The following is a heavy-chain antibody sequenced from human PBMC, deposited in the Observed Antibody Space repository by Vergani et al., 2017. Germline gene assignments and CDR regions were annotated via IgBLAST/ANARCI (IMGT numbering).Heavy chain of an antibody. V-gene: IGHV4-31*03. CDR1: GGSIRSGDYY. CDR3: ARASRCSSTSCYSGGFDP. Sequence: QVQLQESGPGLVKPSQTLSLTCTVSGGSIRSGDYYWSWIRQHPGKGLEWIGYISYSGSTYYNPSLKSRVTISEDTSKNQFSLKLSSVTAADTAVYYCARASRCSSTSCYSGGFDPWGQGTLVTVSS. J-gene: IGHJ5*02. D-gene: IGHD2-2*01. CDR2: ISYSGST.